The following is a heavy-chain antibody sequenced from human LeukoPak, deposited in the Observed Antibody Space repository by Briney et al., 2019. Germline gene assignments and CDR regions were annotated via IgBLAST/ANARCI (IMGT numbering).Heavy chain of an antibody. V-gene: IGHV1-8*03. J-gene: IGHJ4*02. CDR3: ARGRSTGHPYYFEY. Sequence: ASVKVSCKASGYTFTSYDINWVRQATGQGLEWMGWMNPNSGSAGYAQKFQGRVTITRNTSISTAYMELSGLRSEDTAVYYCARGRSTGHPYYFEYWGQGILVTVSS. CDR2: MNPNSGSA. CDR1: GYTFTSYD.